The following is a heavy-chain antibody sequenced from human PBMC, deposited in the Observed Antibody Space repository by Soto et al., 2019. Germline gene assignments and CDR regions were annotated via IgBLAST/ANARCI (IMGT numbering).Heavy chain of an antibody. V-gene: IGHV3-23*01. D-gene: IGHD3-10*01. CDR2: ISGSGGST. CDR1: GFTFSSYA. J-gene: IGHJ4*02. Sequence: EVQLLESGGGLVQPGGSLRLSCAASGFTFSSYAMSWVRQTPGKGLEWVSAISGSGGSTYYADSVKGRFTISRDNSKNTLYLQMNSLRAEDTAVYYCAKQSSNTMVRGRIPGDWGQGTLVTVSS. CDR3: AKQSSNTMVRGRIPGD.